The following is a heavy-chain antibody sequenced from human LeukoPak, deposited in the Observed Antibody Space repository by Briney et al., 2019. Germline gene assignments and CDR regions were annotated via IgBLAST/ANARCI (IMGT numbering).Heavy chain of an antibody. D-gene: IGHD6-6*01. J-gene: IGHJ4*02. V-gene: IGHV3-21*01. CDR3: ARNDYSTSSGYDS. CDR2: ISSGSDHI. Sequence: GSLRLSCVASGFTLSSYSMNWVRQAPGKGLEWVSSISSGSDHIYYADSVRGRFTISRDNAKNSLYLQMDSLRAEDTAVFFCARNDYSTSSGYDSWGQGTLVTVSS. CDR1: GFTLSSYS.